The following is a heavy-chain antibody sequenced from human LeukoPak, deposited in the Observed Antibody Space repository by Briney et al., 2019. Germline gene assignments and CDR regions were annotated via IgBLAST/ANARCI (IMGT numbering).Heavy chain of an antibody. CDR1: LFTFSSYA. CDR3: AKDLDYYGSGSDPVFDY. V-gene: IGHV3-23*01. J-gene: IGHJ4*02. D-gene: IGHD3-10*01. CDR2: TSGSGGST. Sequence: PGGSLRLSCAPCLFTFSSYAMSWVRQAPGKGLEWVSATSGSGGSTYYADSVKGRFTISRDNSQNTLYLQMNSLRAEDKAVYYCAKDLDYYGSGSDPVFDYGGRGPLVRVFS.